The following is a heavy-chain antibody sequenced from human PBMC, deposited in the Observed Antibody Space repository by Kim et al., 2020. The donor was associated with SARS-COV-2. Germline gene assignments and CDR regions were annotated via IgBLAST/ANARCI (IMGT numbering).Heavy chain of an antibody. CDR3: ARDGYSGYDKASDY. CDR1: GFTFSRFW. Sequence: GGSLRLSCAASGFTFSRFWMSWVRQAPGKGLEWVANINEDGSDKYCVDSVKGRFTISRDNAKNSLYLQMNSLGAEDTAVYYCARDGYSGYDKASDYWGEGARVTVS. D-gene: IGHD5-12*01. CDR2: INEDGSDK. V-gene: IGHV3-7*03. J-gene: IGHJ4*02.